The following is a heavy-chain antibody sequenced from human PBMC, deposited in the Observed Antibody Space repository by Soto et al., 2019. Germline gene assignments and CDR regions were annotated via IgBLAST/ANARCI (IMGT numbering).Heavy chain of an antibody. D-gene: IGHD1-1*01. V-gene: IGHV4-4*07. J-gene: IGHJ5*02. CDR1: GASISGFY. Sequence: QVQLQESGPGLVKPSETLSLTCTVSGASISGFYWSWIRKSAGKGLEWIGRIYATGTTDYNPSIKSRVMMSVDTSQKQCSLKLRSVTAADTDVYYCVRDGTKTLRDWFDPWGQGISVTVSS. CDR2: IYATGTT. CDR3: VRDGTKTLRDWFDP.